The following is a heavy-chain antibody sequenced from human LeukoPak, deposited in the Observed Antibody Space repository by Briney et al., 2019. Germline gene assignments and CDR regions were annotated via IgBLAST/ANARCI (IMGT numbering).Heavy chain of an antibody. CDR3: ARVSLRQLVFTVGACYMDV. CDR1: GFTFSSYW. V-gene: IGHV3-7*01. CDR2: IKQDGSEK. J-gene: IGHJ6*03. Sequence: GGSLRLSCAAPGFTFSSYWMSWVRQAPGKGLEWVANIKQDGSEKYYVDSVKGLFTISRDNAKNSLYLQMNSLRAEDTAVYYCARVSLRQLVFTVGACYMDVWGKGTTVTVSS. D-gene: IGHD3-16*01.